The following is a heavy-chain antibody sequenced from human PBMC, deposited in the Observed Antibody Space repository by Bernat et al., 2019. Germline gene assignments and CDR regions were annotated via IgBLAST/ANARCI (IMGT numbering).Heavy chain of an antibody. CDR3: ARDGCSSTSCFYYYYYMDV. J-gene: IGHJ6*03. D-gene: IGHD2-2*01. Sequence: GGGRGGGGGGRGGAGGGAGGGWRGESVDGVRQAPGGGVEGGADLRRSRGYRYYAGSVEGRFPLSRDNAKHSLYLQMNSLRAEDTAVYYCARDGCSSTSCFYYYYYMDVWGKGTTVTVSS. CDR1: GGGWRGES. CDR2: LRRSRGYR. V-gene: IGHV3-21*05.